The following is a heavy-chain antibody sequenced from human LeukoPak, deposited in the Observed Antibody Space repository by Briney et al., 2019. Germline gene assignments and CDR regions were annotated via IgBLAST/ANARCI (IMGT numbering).Heavy chain of an antibody. CDR3: ARSGGYSSGRGYFDY. J-gene: IGHJ4*02. CDR2: VFHTGTT. V-gene: IGHV4-38-2*01. D-gene: IGHD6-19*01. Sequence: WIRQPPGKGLEWIGSVFHTGTTYYNPSLRSRITISVDTSKNQFSLRLTSVTAADTAVYSCARSGGYSSGRGYFDYWGQGTLVTVSS.